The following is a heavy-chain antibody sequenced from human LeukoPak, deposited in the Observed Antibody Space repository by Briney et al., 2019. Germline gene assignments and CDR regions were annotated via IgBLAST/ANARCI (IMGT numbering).Heavy chain of an antibody. CDR3: ARAANYWGSIGDAFDI. CDR2: ISYDGNNK. V-gene: IGHV3-30*04. D-gene: IGHD2-8*02. Sequence: QPGRSLRLSCAASGFTFSSYAMHWVRQAPGKGLEWVAVISYDGNNKYYADSVKGRFTISRDNAKNSLFLQMNSLRAEDTAVYYCARAANYWGSIGDAFDIWGQGTMVTVSS. J-gene: IGHJ3*02. CDR1: GFTFSSYA.